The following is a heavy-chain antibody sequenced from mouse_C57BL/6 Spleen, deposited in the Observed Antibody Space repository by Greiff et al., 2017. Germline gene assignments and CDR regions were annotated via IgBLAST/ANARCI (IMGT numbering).Heavy chain of an antibody. V-gene: IGHV1-81*01. CDR3: ARSFIYYYGSDWYFDV. CDR2: ICPRSGNT. D-gene: IGHD1-1*01. Sequence: VKLVESGAELARPGASVKLSCKASGYTFTSYGLSWVKQRTGQGLEWIGAICPRSGNTYYNEKFKGKATLPADKSSSTAYMELRSLTSEDSAVXFWARSFIYYYGSDWYFDVWGTGTTVTVSS. J-gene: IGHJ1*03. CDR1: GYTFTSYG.